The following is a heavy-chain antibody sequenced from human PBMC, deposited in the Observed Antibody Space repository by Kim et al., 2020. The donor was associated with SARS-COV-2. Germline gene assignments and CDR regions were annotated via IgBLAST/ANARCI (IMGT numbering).Heavy chain of an antibody. V-gene: IGHV3-9*01. D-gene: IGHD2-8*01. CDR1: GFTLDEYA. Sequence: GGSLRLSCAVSGFTLDEYAMHWVRQRPGKGLEWVSCANWETGFIEYADSVRGRFIISRDNAKNSLYLQINSLEPEDTALYYCVKESFFDDNGHSHTLEIWGQGTMVTVSS. J-gene: IGHJ3*02. CDR2: ANWETGFI. CDR3: VKESFFDDNGHSHTLEI.